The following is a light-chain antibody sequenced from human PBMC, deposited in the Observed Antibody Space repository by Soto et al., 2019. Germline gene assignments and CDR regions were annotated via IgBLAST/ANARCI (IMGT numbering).Light chain of an antibody. J-gene: IGKJ4*01. CDR2: GAS. V-gene: IGKV3-20*01. CDR1: QSVSSSY. CDR3: QHYGSSPLT. Sequence: EIVLTQSPGTLSLSLGERATLSCRASQSVSSSYLAWYRQRPGQAPRLLIYGASSRATGIPDRFSGSGSGTDFTLTISRLEPEDFSVYYCQHYGSSPLTFGGGTKVEIK.